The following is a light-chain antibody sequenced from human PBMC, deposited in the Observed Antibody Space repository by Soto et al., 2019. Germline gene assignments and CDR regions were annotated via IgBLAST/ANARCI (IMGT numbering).Light chain of an antibody. CDR1: SSDVGGYNY. CDR3: NSYTSSTTLV. CDR2: EVS. V-gene: IGLV2-14*01. J-gene: IGLJ2*01. Sequence: QSVLTQPASVSGSPGQSITISCTGTSSDVGGYNYVSWYQHHPGKAPKLMIYEVSSRPSGVSNRFSGSKSGNTASLTISGLQADDEADYYCNSYTSSTTLVFGGGTKLTVL.